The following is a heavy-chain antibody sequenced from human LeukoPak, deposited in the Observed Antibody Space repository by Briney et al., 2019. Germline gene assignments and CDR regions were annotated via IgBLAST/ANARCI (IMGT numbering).Heavy chain of an antibody. J-gene: IGHJ4*02. CDR1: GFSFSTYW. CDR2: IKQDGSEK. Sequence: PGGSLRLSCAASGFSFSTYWMSWVRQAPGKGLEWVANIKQDGSEKYYVDSVKGRFTISRDNAKNSLYLQMNSLRAEDTAVYYCARDPTIFGVVIVPDYWGQGTLVTVPS. CDR3: ARDPTIFGVVIVPDY. D-gene: IGHD3-3*01. V-gene: IGHV3-7*01.